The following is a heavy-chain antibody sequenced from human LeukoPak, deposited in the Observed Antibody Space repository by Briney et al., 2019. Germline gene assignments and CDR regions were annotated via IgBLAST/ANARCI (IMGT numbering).Heavy chain of an antibody. CDR3: ARGGWGWFDP. CDR1: GVSMSTHY. V-gene: IGHV4-59*11. Sequence: SETLSLTCCVSGVSMSTHYWSWIRQPPGKGLEWIGHVYYSESTKYSPSLKSRVTISVDTSKNQFSLKLTSVNAGDTAIYYCARGGWGWFDPWGQGTLVTVSS. D-gene: IGHD3-10*01. J-gene: IGHJ5*02. CDR2: VYYSEST.